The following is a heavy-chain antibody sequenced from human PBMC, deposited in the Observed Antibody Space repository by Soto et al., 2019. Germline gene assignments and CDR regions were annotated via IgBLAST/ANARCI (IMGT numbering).Heavy chain of an antibody. D-gene: IGHD2-15*01. J-gene: IGHJ4*02. CDR2: VYSGGAT. CDR1: GLTVSDNS. V-gene: IGHV3-53*01. CDR3: ASTGRCCSGGYCYAVSVDY. Sequence: GGSLRLSCAISGLTVSDNSMNWVRQAPGKGLEWVAVVYSGGATYYADSVRGRVTISRDNSKNTLYLQMNSLRAEDTAVYHCASTGRCCSGGYCYAVSVDYWGKGTLVTVSS.